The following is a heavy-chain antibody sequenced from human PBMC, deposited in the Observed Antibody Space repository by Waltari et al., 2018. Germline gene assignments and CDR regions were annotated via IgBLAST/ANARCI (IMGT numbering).Heavy chain of an antibody. Sequence: QVQLQESGPGLVKPSETLSLTCTVSGGSISSYYWSWIRQPPGKGLEWIGYIYYSGSTNYNPALKSRGTISVDTSKNQFSLKLSSVTAADTAVYYCARAAVVVPAAILDWGQGTLVTVSS. V-gene: IGHV4-59*01. CDR1: GGSISSYY. CDR2: IYYSGST. J-gene: IGHJ4*02. CDR3: ARAAVVVPAAILD. D-gene: IGHD2-2*02.